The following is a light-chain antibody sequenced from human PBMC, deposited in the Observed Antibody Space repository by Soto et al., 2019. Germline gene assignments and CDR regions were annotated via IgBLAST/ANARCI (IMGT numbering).Light chain of an antibody. J-gene: IGKJ2*01. CDR1: QSVSSY. V-gene: IGKV3-11*01. Sequence: EIVLTQSPATLSLSPGERATLSCRASQSVSSYLAWYQQKPGQAPRLLIYDASNRATGIPARFSGSGSGTDFTLTISSLEPEDFAVYYCQQRSKWLYTFGQGTKVDIK. CDR3: QQRSKWLYT. CDR2: DAS.